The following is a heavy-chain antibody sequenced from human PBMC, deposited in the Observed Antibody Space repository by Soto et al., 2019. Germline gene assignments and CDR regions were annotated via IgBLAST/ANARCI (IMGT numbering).Heavy chain of an antibody. Sequence: GESLKISFRTSGYRFTSYLISWVRQMPGKGLEWMGIIFPSDSDTRYSPSFQGQVTISADRSTSTVFLQWASLKASDTAMYFCARKDKSGYFNWFDPWGQGTLVTVSS. J-gene: IGHJ5*02. CDR2: IFPSDSDT. CDR3: ARKDKSGYFNWFDP. CDR1: GYRFTSYL. V-gene: IGHV5-51*01. D-gene: IGHD3-22*01.